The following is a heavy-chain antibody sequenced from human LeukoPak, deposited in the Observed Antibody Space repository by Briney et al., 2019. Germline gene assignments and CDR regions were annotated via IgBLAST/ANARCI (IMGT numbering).Heavy chain of an antibody. CDR2: ISGSGGST. CDR1: GFTFSSYA. D-gene: IGHD2-2*01. J-gene: IGHJ6*02. CDR3: AKDKVVPVYYYYYGMDV. V-gene: IGHV3-23*01. Sequence: PGGSLRLSCAASGFTFSSYAMSWARQAPGKGLEWVSAISGSGGSTYYADSVKGRFTISRDNSKNTLYLQMNSLRAEDTAVYYCAKDKVVPVYYYYYGMDVWGQGTTVTVSS.